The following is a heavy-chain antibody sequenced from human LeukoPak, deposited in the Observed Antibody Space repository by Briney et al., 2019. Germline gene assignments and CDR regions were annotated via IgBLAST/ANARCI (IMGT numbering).Heavy chain of an antibody. CDR2: TYYRSKWYN. J-gene: IGHJ6*03. CDR1: GDSVSSNSAA. V-gene: IGHV6-1*01. D-gene: IGHD1-7*01. Sequence: SQTLSLTCAISGDSVSSNSAAWNWIRQSPSRGLEWLGRTYYRSKWYNDYAVSVKSRITINPDTSKNQFSLQLNSVTPEDTAVYYCARDTTRELRLYYYMDAWGKGTTVTVSS. CDR3: ARDTTRELRLYYYMDA.